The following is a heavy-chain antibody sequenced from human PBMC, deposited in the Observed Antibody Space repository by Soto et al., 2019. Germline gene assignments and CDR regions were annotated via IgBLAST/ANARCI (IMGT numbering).Heavy chain of an antibody. CDR3: ARAGIAAAWGYGMDV. CDR2: IYYSGST. Sequence: SETLSLTCTVSGGSISSYYWSWIRQPPGKGLEWIGYIYYSGSTNYNPSLKSRVTISVDTSKNQFSLKLSSVTAADTAVYYCARAGIAAAWGYGMDVWGQGTTVTVSS. D-gene: IGHD6-13*01. J-gene: IGHJ6*02. CDR1: GGSISSYY. V-gene: IGHV4-59*01.